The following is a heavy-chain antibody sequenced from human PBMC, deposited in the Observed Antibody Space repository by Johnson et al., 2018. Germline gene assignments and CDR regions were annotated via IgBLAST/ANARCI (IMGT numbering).Heavy chain of an antibody. CDR3: AKDKVLAVERPYYYGMDV. CDR2: IWYDGSNK. V-gene: IGHV3-33*06. J-gene: IGHJ6*02. Sequence: QVQLVQSGGGVVQXGRSLRLSCAASGFTFSSYGMHWVRQAPGKGLEWVAVIWYDGSNKYYADSVKGRFTIPSDNSKNTLYLQMNSLRAEDTALYYCAKDKVLAVERPYYYGMDVWGQGTTVTVSS. D-gene: IGHD6-19*01. CDR1: GFTFSSYG.